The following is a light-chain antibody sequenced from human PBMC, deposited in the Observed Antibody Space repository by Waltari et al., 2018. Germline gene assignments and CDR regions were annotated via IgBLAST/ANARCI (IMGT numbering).Light chain of an antibody. J-gene: IGLJ3*02. V-gene: IGLV1-51*02. CDR2: ETN. CDR1: SSNIGNNY. Sequence: QSVLTQPPSVSAAPGQKVTISCSGSSSNIGNNYVSWYQQLPGTAPKLLIYETNKRPSGIPDRFSGSKSGTSATLGITGLQTGDEADYYCGAWDGSLSSGVFGGGTKLTVI. CDR3: GAWDGSLSSGV.